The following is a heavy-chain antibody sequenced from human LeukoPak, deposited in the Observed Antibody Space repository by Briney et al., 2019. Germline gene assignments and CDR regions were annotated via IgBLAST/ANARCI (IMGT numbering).Heavy chain of an antibody. J-gene: IGHJ4*02. CDR3: AISGENYDILTGYSTSYFDY. V-gene: IGHV1-69*06. CDR2: IIPIFGTA. D-gene: IGHD3-9*01. Sequence: VASVKVSCKASGGTFSSYAISWVRQAPGQGLEWMGGIIPIFGTANYAQKFQGRVTITADKSTSTAYMELSSLRSEDTAVYYCAISGENYDILTGYSTSYFDYWGQGTLVTVSS. CDR1: GGTFSSYA.